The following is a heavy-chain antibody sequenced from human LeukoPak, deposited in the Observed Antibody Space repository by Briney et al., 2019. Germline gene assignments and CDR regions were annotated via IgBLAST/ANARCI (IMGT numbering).Heavy chain of an antibody. CDR2: ISPSGGGT. CDR3: AQDIAWGAFEH. Sequence: GGTLRLSCAASGFTFRNHGMNWVRQAPGKGLEWVSGISPSGGGTYYADSVKGRFTISRDDSKNTLSLQMNSLRVEDTALYYCAQDIAWGAFEHWGQGTLVTVSS. J-gene: IGHJ4*02. V-gene: IGHV3-23*01. D-gene: IGHD7-27*01. CDR1: GFTFRNHG.